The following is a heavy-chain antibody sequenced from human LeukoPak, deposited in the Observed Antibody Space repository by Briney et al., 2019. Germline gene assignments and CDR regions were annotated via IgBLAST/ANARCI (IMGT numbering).Heavy chain of an antibody. CDR2: ISPSGGGT. CDR3: AQDIAWGAFEH. Sequence: GGTLRLSCAASGFTFRNHGMNWVRQAPGKGLEWVSGISPSGGGTYYADSVKGRFTISRDDSKNTLSLQMNSLRVEDTALYYCAQDIAWGAFEHWGQGTLVTVSS. J-gene: IGHJ4*02. V-gene: IGHV3-23*01. D-gene: IGHD7-27*01. CDR1: GFTFRNHG.